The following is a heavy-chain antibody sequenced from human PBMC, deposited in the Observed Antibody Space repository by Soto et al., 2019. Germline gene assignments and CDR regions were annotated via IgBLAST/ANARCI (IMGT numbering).Heavy chain of an antibody. CDR3: ARRFYYGDYGYFDL. J-gene: IGHJ2*01. Sequence: PSETLSLTCTVSGGSISSYYLSWIRQPPGKGLEWIGYIYYSGSTNYNPSLKSRVTISVDTSKNQFSLKLSSVTAADTAVYYCARRFYYGDYGYFDLWGRGTLVTVSS. CDR1: GGSISSYY. V-gene: IGHV4-59*08. CDR2: IYYSGST. D-gene: IGHD4-17*01.